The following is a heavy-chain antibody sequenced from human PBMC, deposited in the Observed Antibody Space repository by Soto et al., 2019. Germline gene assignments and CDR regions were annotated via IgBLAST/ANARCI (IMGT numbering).Heavy chain of an antibody. CDR3: ARGGRYYYDSSGYFGGHYYYGMDV. V-gene: IGHV1-69*13. CDR2: IIPIFGTA. J-gene: IGHJ6*02. Sequence: RASVKVSCKASGGTFSSYAISWVRQAPGQGLEWMGGIIPIFGTANYAQKLQGRVTITADESTSTAYMELSSLRSEDTAVYYCARGGRYYYDSSGYFGGHYYYGMDVWGQGTTVTVSS. D-gene: IGHD3-22*01. CDR1: GGTFSSYA.